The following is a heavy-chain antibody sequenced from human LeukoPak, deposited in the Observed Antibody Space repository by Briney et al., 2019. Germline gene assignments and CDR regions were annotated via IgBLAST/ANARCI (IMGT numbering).Heavy chain of an antibody. J-gene: IGHJ6*02. CDR2: ISSSSSYI. Sequence: GGSLRLSCAASGFTFSSYSMYWVRQAPGKGLEWVSSISSSSSYIYYADSVKGRFTISRDNAKNSLYLQMNSLRAEDTAVYYCARPYYGGKVVGGYCYYGMDVWGQGTTVTVSS. CDR1: GFTFSSYS. D-gene: IGHD4-23*01. CDR3: ARPYYGGKVVGGYCYYGMDV. V-gene: IGHV3-21*01.